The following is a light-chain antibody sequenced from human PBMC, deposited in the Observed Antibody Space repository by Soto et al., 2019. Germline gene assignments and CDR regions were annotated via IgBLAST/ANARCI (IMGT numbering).Light chain of an antibody. V-gene: IGLV1-40*01. CDR1: TSNLGADYD. Sequence: QSVLTQPPSVSGAPGQRVTISCTGSTSNLGADYDVHWYQQVPGTGPKLLIYADNNRPSWVPDRFSASKSGTSASLAITGLQGEDEANYYCQSYDTSLSGVIFGAGTKVTVL. J-gene: IGLJ2*01. CDR2: ADN. CDR3: QSYDTSLSGVI.